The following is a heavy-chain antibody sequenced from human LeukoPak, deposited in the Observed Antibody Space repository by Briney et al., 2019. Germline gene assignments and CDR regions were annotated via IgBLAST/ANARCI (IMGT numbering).Heavy chain of an antibody. CDR3: AREDSSNWNWFDP. D-gene: IGHD6-13*01. Sequence: SQTLSLTCTVSGASISSGDYYWSWIRQPPGKGLEWIGSIYYSGSTNYNPSLKSRVTISVDTSKNQFSLKLSSVTAADTAVYYCAREDSSNWNWFDPWGQGTLVTVSS. CDR2: IYYSGST. V-gene: IGHV4-30-4*08. CDR1: GASISSGDYY. J-gene: IGHJ5*02.